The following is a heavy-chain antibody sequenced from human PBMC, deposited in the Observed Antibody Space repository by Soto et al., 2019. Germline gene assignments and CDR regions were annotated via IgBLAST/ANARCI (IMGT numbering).Heavy chain of an antibody. Sequence: EVKLVESGGGLVKPGGSLRLSCAASGFAFSTFNMHWVRQAPGKGLEWVSSISSSSGAIYYADSLKGRFTVSRDNDNTSLLLHMNSLRAEDTAVYYCARDPYVALGGGWYNWFAPWGQGTLVTVSS. V-gene: IGHV3-21*02. D-gene: IGHD6-19*01. CDR3: ARDPYVALGGGWYNWFAP. J-gene: IGHJ5*02. CDR2: ISSSSGAI. CDR1: GFAFSTFN.